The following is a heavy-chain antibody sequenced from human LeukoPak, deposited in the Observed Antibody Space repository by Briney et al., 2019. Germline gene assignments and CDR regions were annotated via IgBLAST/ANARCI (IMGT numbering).Heavy chain of an antibody. CDR3: ARAGPTVTHAEYFQH. V-gene: IGHV3-66*01. D-gene: IGHD4-17*01. CDR1: GFTVNSNY. Sequence: PGGSLRLSCAASGFTVNSNYMSWVRQAPGKGQEWVSVIYSGGSTYYADSVKGRFTISRDNSKNTLYLQMNSLRAEDTAVYYCARAGPTVTHAEYFQHWGQGTLVTVSS. J-gene: IGHJ1*01. CDR2: IYSGGST.